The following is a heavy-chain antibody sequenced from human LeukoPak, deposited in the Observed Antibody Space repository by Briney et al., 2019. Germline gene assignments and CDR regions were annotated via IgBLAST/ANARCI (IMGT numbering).Heavy chain of an antibody. CDR2: IHTDGTST. J-gene: IGHJ4*02. CDR3: ASSIVGPIKPFDY. CDR1: GFAFLRYW. Sequence: GGSLRLSCATSGFAFLRYWMHWVRQAPGKGLVWVSRIHTDGTSTDYADSVRGRFTISRDNVKKILYLQMNSLRAEDTAVYYCASSIVGPIKPFDYWGQGALVTVSS. V-gene: IGHV3-74*01. D-gene: IGHD1-26*01.